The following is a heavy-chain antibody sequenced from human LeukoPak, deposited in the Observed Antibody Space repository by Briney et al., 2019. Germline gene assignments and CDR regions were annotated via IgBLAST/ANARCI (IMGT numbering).Heavy chain of an antibody. Sequence: GASLKVSCKASGGTVSSYGISWVRQAPGQGLEWMSWIIPLFGTANYAQKLQGRLTISTDDSTSAVYMELTSLRSEDTAVYYCARVASEYNYGDQFDFWGQGTLVTVSS. D-gene: IGHD3-10*01. CDR1: GGTVSSYG. CDR2: IIPLFGTA. J-gene: IGHJ4*02. V-gene: IGHV1-69*05. CDR3: ARVASEYNYGDQFDF.